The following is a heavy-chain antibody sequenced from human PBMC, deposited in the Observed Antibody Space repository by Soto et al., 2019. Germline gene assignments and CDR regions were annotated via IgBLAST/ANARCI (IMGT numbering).Heavy chain of an antibody. CDR3: AKDVRGYYYYMDV. CDR1: GFTFDDYA. V-gene: IGHV3-9*01. CDR2: ISWNSGSI. J-gene: IGHJ6*03. Sequence: DVQLVESGGGLVQPGRSLRLSCAASGFTFDDYAMHWVRQAPGKGLEWVSGISWNSGSIGYADSVKGRFTISRDNAKNSLYLQMNSLRAEDTALYYCAKDVRGYYYYMDVWGKGTTVTVSS.